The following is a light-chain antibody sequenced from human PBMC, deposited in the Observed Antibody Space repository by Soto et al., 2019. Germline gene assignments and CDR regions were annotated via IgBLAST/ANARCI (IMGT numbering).Light chain of an antibody. CDR3: VLYMGSGIWV. Sequence: QTVVTQEPSFSVSPGRTVTLTCGLSSGSVSTSYYPSWYQQTPGQAPRTLIYSTNTRSSGVPDRFSGSILGNKADLTITGAQADDESDYYCVLYMGSGIWVFGGGTKLTVL. V-gene: IGLV8-61*01. CDR2: STN. CDR1: SGSVSTSYY. J-gene: IGLJ3*02.